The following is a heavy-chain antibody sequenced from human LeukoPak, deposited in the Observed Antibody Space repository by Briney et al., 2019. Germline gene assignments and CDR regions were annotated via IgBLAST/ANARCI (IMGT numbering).Heavy chain of an antibody. CDR3: ARADIAAAGCDY. J-gene: IGHJ4*02. V-gene: IGHV3-21*01. CDR2: ISSSSSYI. D-gene: IGHD6-13*01. CDR1: GFTFSSYS. Sequence: GGSLRLSCAASGFTFSSYSMNWVRQAPGKGLEWVSSISSSSSYIYYADSVKGRFTISRDNAKNSLYLQMNSLRAEDTAVYYCARADIAAAGCDYWGQGTLVTVSS.